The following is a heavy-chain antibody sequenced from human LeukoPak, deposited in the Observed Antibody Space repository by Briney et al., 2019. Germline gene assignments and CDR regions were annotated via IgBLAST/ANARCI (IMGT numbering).Heavy chain of an antibody. Sequence: GGSLRLSCAASGFTFSSYAMSWVRQAPGKGLEWVSAISGSGGSTYYADSVKGRFTISRDNSKNTLYLQMNSLRAEDTAVYYCAKDRIVVVPAAIGYFDYWGQGTLVTVSS. D-gene: IGHD2-2*02. J-gene: IGHJ4*02. CDR1: GFTFSSYA. V-gene: IGHV3-23*01. CDR2: ISGSGGST. CDR3: AKDRIVVVPAAIGYFDY.